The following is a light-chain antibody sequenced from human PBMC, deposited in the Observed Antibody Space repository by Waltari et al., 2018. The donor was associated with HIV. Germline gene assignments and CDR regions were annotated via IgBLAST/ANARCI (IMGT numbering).Light chain of an antibody. CDR1: SSDVGGYNY. Sequence: QSALTQPASVSGSPGQSITISRTGTSSDVGGYNYVSWYQQHPGKAPKLMIFDVSKRPSGVSNRFSGSKSGNTASLTISGLQAEDEADYYCNSFTSSSTWVFGGGTKLTVL. V-gene: IGLV2-14*03. J-gene: IGLJ3*02. CDR2: DVS. CDR3: NSFTSSSTWV.